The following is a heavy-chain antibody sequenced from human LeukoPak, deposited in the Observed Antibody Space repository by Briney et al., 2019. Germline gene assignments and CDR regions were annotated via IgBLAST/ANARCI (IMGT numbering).Heavy chain of an antibody. CDR1: GYTFTSYD. V-gene: IGHV1-8*03. CDR2: MNPNSGNT. CDR3: AREGIEVAAAGTMWAFDI. Sequence: ASVKVSCKASGYTFTSYDINWARQATGQGLEWMGWMNPNSGNTGYAQKFQGRVTITADKSTSTAYMELSSLRSEDTAVYYCAREGIEVAAAGTMWAFDIWGQGTMATVSS. D-gene: IGHD6-13*01. J-gene: IGHJ3*02.